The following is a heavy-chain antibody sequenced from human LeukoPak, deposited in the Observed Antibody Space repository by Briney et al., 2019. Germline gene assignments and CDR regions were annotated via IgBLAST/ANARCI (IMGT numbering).Heavy chain of an antibody. CDR3: AKVKWFGELLLPYYYYGMDV. D-gene: IGHD3-10*01. J-gene: IGHJ6*02. Sequence: GGSLRLFCAASGFTFSSYAMSWVRQAPGKGLEGVSAISGSGGSTYYADSVKGRFTTSRDNSKNTLYLQMNSLRAEDTAVYYCAKVKWFGELLLPYYYYGMDVWGQGTTVTVSS. CDR2: ISGSGGST. V-gene: IGHV3-23*01. CDR1: GFTFSSYA.